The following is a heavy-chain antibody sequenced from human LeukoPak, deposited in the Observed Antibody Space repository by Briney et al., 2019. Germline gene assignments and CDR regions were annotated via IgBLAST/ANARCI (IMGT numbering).Heavy chain of an antibody. J-gene: IGHJ4*02. CDR1: GGSISSGGYS. D-gene: IGHD3-22*01. CDR2: IYHSGST. CDR3: ASVSWVYDDSSGYRGNYFDY. V-gene: IGHV4-30-2*01. Sequence: SETLSLTCAVSGGSISSGGYSWSWIRQPPGKGLEWIGYIYHSGSTYYNPSLKSRVTISVDRSKNQFSLKLSSVTAADTAVYYCASVSWVYDDSSGYRGNYFDYWGQGTLVTVSS.